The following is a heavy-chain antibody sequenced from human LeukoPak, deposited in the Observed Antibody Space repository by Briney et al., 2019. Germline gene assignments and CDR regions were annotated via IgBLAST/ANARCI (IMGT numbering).Heavy chain of an antibody. V-gene: IGHV3-74*01. D-gene: IGHD2-15*01. CDR2: INSDGSSP. J-gene: IGHJ1*01. CDR3: VRVDEGVVPAH. CDR1: GFTFSGYR. Sequence: GGSLRLSCAASGFTFSGYRMSWVRQAPGKGLVWVSRINSDGSSPNYADSVKGRFTISRDNAKNTVYLQMNSLRAEDTAVYYCVRVDEGVVPAHWGQGTLITVSS.